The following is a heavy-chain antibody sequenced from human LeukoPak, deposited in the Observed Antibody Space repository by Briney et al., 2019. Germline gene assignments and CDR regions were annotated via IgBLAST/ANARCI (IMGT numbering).Heavy chain of an antibody. V-gene: IGHV4-4*02. D-gene: IGHD2-15*01. J-gene: IGHJ4*02. CDR3: ARFGIGCSGGSCYPARFFDY. CDR2: IYHSGST. CDR1: GGSIGSSNW. Sequence: SGTLSLTCAVSGGSIGSSNWWSWVRQPPGKGLEWIGEIYHSGSTNYNPSLKSRVTISVDKSKNQFSLKLSSVTAADTAVYYCARFGIGCSGGSCYPARFFDYWGQGTLVTVSS.